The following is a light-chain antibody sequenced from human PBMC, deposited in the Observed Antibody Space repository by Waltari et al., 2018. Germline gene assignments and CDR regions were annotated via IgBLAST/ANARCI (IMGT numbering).Light chain of an antibody. J-gene: IGKJ4*01. Sequence: ETVMTQSPATLSVSPGERVTLSCRASQNIYTNLAWYQQKPGQAPRVLVYGASTRASGIPVRFSGSGSGTEFTLTISSLQSEDCAVHFCQQYYGWPLTFGGGSKVEVK. CDR2: GAS. CDR3: QQYYGWPLT. CDR1: QNIYTN. V-gene: IGKV3D-15*01.